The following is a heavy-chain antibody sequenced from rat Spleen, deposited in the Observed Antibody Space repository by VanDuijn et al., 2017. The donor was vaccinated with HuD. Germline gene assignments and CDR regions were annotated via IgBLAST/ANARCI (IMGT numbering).Heavy chain of an antibody. V-gene: IGHV2-43*01. Sequence: QVQLKESGPGLVQPSQTLPLTCTVSGFSLTSYHVSWVRQPPGKGLEWMGVIWTGGTTAYTSLPKSLLSITRDISKSQVFLKMNSLQTEDTATYYGARANRESYAHFDYWGQGVTVTVSS. CDR1: GFSLTSYH. CDR3: ARANRESYAHFDY. J-gene: IGHJ2*01. D-gene: IGHD1-12*01. CDR2: IWTGGTT.